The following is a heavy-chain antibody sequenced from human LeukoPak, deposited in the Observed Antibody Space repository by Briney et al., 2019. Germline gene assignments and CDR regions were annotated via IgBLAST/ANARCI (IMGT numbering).Heavy chain of an antibody. CDR3: VRSMTTTRNFEH. J-gene: IGHJ4*02. V-gene: IGHV3-30*03. Sequence: GRSLRLSCAASGFTFSSQPMHWVRQTPGKGLEWVALISFDGKNKFYGDSVIGRFTISRDNTKNTLFLQMNSLRAEDMGVYYCVRSMTTTRNFEHWGQGTLVTVSS. CDR1: GFTFSSQP. D-gene: IGHD1-1*01. CDR2: ISFDGKNK.